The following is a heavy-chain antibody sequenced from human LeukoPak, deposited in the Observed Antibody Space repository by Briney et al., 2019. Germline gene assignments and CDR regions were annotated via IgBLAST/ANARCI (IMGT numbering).Heavy chain of an antibody. J-gene: IGHJ6*02. Sequence: ASVKVSCKASGYTFTIYGISWVRQAPGQGLEWMGWISAYNGNTNYAQKLQGRVTITADESTSTAYMELSSLRSEDTAVYYCAVVGSGSYTMVYYYYGMDVWGQGTRSPSP. CDR2: ISAYNGNT. D-gene: IGHD3-10*01. CDR1: GYTFTIYG. V-gene: IGHV1-18*01. CDR3: AVVGSGSYTMVYYYYGMDV.